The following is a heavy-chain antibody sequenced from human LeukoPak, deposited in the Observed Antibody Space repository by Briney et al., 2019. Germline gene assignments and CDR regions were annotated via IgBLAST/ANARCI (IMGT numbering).Heavy chain of an antibody. D-gene: IGHD2-2*01. CDR1: GFTVSSNY. CDR2: IYSGGST. Sequence: GGSLRLSCAASGFTVSSNYMSWVRQAPGKGLEWVSVIYSGGSTYYADSVKGRFTISRDNSKNTLYLQMNSLRAEDTAVYYCGIGVVVPAAFDYWGQGTLVTVSS. J-gene: IGHJ4*02. CDR3: GIGVVVPAAFDY. V-gene: IGHV3-66*01.